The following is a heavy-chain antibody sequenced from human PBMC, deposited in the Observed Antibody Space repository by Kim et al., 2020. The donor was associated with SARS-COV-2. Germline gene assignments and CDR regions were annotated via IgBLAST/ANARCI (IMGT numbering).Heavy chain of an antibody. D-gene: IGHD3-22*01. CDR3: ARVWGLLLPADDAFDI. CDR1: GGSISSYY. Sequence: SETLSLTCTVSGGSISSYYWSWIRQPPGKGLEWIGYIYYSGSTNYNPSLKSRVTISVDTSKNQFSLKLSSVTAADTAVYYCARVWGLLLPADDAFDIWGQGTMVTVSS. CDR2: IYYSGST. V-gene: IGHV4-59*01. J-gene: IGHJ3*02.